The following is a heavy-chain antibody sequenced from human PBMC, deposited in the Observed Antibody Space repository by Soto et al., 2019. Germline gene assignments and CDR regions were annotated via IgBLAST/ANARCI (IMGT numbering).Heavy chain of an antibody. V-gene: IGHV1-69*01. CDR3: ARDLNHGGIGGVYFDY. Sequence: QVQLVQSGAEVKKPGSSVKVSCKASGGTFSSYAISWVRQAPGQGLEWMGGIIPIFGTANYAQKFQGRVTITADESTSTAYMELSSLRSEDTAVYYCARDLNHGGIGGVYFDYWGQASLVTVSS. J-gene: IGHJ4*02. CDR1: GGTFSSYA. D-gene: IGHD3-16*01. CDR2: IIPIFGTA.